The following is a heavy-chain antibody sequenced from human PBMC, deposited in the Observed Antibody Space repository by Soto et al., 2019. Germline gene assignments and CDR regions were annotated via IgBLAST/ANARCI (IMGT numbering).Heavy chain of an antibody. V-gene: IGHV3-21*01. D-gene: IGHD6-13*01. Sequence: GGSQRLSCAASGFTFRSFTMNWVRQAPGKGLEWVSTISSNSAYIYYTDALRGRFTISRDNAKNSLHLQMNSLRAEDTAVYYCTRDASRDSSARGWFDPWGPGTLVTVSS. J-gene: IGHJ5*02. CDR1: GFTFRSFT. CDR3: TRDASRDSSARGWFDP. CDR2: ISSNSAYI.